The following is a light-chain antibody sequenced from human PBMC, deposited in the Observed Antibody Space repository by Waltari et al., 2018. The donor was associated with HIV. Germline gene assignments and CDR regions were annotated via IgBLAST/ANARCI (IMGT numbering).Light chain of an antibody. V-gene: IGKV1-12*02. Sequence: DIQMTQSPSSVSASVGDRVTITCRASQDISTWLAWYQQKTGKAPKLLIYDASSLESGVPSRFSGSGSGADFTHTSNSLQPEEFATYYCQQSNSFPWTFGQGTKVEI. J-gene: IGKJ1*01. CDR1: QDISTW. CDR2: DAS. CDR3: QQSNSFPWT.